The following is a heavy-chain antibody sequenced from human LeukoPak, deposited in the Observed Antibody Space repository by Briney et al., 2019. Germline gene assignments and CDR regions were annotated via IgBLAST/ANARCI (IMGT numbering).Heavy chain of an antibody. Sequence: VQPGGSLRLSCAASAFTFSSYAMSWVRQAPGKGLEWVSIINISGGSAYYADSVKGRFTISRDNSKNTLYLQMNNLRAEDTAVYYCAKDLGRDGSEIFDYWGQGTLVTVSS. CDR2: INISGGSA. CDR3: AKDLGRDGSEIFDY. V-gene: IGHV3-23*01. J-gene: IGHJ4*02. CDR1: AFTFSSYA. D-gene: IGHD5-24*01.